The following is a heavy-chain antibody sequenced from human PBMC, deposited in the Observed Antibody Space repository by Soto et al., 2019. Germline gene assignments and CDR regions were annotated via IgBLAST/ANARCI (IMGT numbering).Heavy chain of an antibody. D-gene: IGHD3-9*01. V-gene: IGHV4-34*01. Sequence: QVQLQQWGAGPLRPLETLSLTCGVSGGSFSGYYWAWIRQSPGKGLEWIGEINDRGSINYNPSLKSRVIISVDTSKSHYSLTLRSVPAADTAVYYCARESHDILTGPPWVWYFDLWGRGTLVTVSS. CDR1: GGSFSGYY. CDR2: INDRGSI. CDR3: ARESHDILTGPPWVWYFDL. J-gene: IGHJ2*01.